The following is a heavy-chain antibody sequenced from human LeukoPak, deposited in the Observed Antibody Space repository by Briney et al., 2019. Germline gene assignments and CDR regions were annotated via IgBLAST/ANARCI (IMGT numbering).Heavy chain of an antibody. D-gene: IGHD4/OR15-4a*01. CDR3: AREHGTIPDDAFDI. CDR1: GFTFSDFS. J-gene: IGHJ3*02. Sequence: PGGSLRLSCEAFGFTFSDFSMSWIRQAPGRGLEWLSYISSSTRTIYYADSVKGRFTISRDNAKNSLYLQMNGLRDEDTAVYHCAREHGTIPDDAFDIWGQGTVVIVSS. V-gene: IGHV3-11*01. CDR2: ISSSTRTI.